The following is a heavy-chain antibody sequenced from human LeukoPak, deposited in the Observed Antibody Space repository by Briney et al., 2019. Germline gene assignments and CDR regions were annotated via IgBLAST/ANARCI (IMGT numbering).Heavy chain of an antibody. V-gene: IGHV1-18*01. CDR3: ARDLIQFSSGWPNWVY. D-gene: IGHD6-19*01. CDR2: ISAYNGNT. J-gene: IGHJ4*02. CDR1: GYTFTSYG. Sequence: ASVKVSCKASGYTFTSYGISWVRQAPGQGLEWMGWISAYNGNTNYAQKLQGRVTMTTDTSTSTAYMELRSLRSDDTAVYYCARDLIQFSSGWPNWVYWGQGILVTVSS.